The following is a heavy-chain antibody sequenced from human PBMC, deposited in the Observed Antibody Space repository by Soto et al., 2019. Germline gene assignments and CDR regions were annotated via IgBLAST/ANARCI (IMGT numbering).Heavy chain of an antibody. V-gene: IGHV1-8*01. CDR3: AKGRQTLDY. Sequence: ASVKVSCKASGYTLSTYDINWVRQAAGRGLEWMGWMDSYTGNTGYAQEFQGRLIMTRDTSINAAYMELSSLQSEDTAVYFCAKGRQTLDYWG. J-gene: IGHJ4*01. CDR2: MDSYTGNT. CDR1: GYTLSTYD.